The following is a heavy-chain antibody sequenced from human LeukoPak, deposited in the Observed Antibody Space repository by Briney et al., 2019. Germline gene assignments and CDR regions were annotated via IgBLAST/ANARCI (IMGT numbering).Heavy chain of an antibody. CDR3: ASDLYYYRHLPDY. CDR2: INPSGGST. Sequence: ASVKVSCKASGYTFTSYGISWVRQAPGQGLEWMGIINPSGGSTSYAQKFQGRVTMTRDTSTSTVYMELSSLRSEDTAVYYCASDLYYYRHLPDYWGQGTLVTVSS. J-gene: IGHJ4*02. D-gene: IGHD3-10*01. V-gene: IGHV1-46*01. CDR1: GYTFTSYG.